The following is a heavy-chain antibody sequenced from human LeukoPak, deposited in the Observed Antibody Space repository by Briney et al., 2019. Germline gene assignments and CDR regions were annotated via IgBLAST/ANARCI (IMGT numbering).Heavy chain of an antibody. CDR1: EFTFSNYG. J-gene: IGHJ4*02. D-gene: IGHD2-8*02. Sequence: GGSLRLSCAASEFTFSNYGMTWVRQAPGKGLEWVSSISGSGDGTYYADSVKGRFTISRDNSKNTLYLQMNSLRAEDTAVYYCAKGPFSSYWWYFDSWGQGTLVTVSS. CDR3: AKGPFSSYWWYFDS. V-gene: IGHV3-23*01. CDR2: ISGSGDGT.